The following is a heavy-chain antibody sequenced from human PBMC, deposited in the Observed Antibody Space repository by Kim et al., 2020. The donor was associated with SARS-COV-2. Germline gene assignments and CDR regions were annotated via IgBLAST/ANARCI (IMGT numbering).Heavy chain of an antibody. V-gene: IGHV3-30*04. CDR2: ISNNGKNK. D-gene: IGHD6-19*01. CDR3: VRGADSTGWFYFDY. Sequence: GGSLRLSCAASGFSFSSHAMHWVRQAPGKGLEWVAVISNNGKNKFYADSVKGRVSISRDKSMNTLYLEMDSPRPEDLAVYYCVRGADSTGWFYFDYWGQGPLVTVSS. J-gene: IGHJ4*02. CDR1: GFSFSSHA.